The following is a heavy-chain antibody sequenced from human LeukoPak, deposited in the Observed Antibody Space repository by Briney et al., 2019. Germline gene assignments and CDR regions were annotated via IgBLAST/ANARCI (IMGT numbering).Heavy chain of an antibody. CDR3: ASPRTSYRYTFDY. CDR1: VASISNYY. V-gene: IGHV4-4*09. J-gene: IGHJ4*02. Sequence: PSETLSLTCAVSVASISNYYWSWIRQAPGKGLEWIGYISTSGSTNYNPSLQSRVSISLDTSNNRFSLNLNFVTAADTAVYFCASPRTSYRYTFDYWGPGALVTVSS. CDR2: ISTSGST. D-gene: IGHD5-18*01.